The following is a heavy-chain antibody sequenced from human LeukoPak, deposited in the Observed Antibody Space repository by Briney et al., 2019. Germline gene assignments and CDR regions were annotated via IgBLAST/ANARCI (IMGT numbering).Heavy chain of an antibody. J-gene: IGHJ4*02. CDR3: ARGGDIVVVPAVKYYFDY. V-gene: IGHV1-69*13. CDR1: GGTFSSYA. D-gene: IGHD2-2*01. Sequence: SVKVSCKASGGTFSSYAISWVRQAPGRGLEWMGGIIPIFGTANYAQKFQGRVTITADESTSTAYMELSSLRSGDTAVYYRARGGDIVVVPAVKYYFDYWGQGTLVTVSS. CDR2: IIPIFGTA.